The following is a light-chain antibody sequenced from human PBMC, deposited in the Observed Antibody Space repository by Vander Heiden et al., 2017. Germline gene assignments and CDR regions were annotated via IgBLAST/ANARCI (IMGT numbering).Light chain of an antibody. CDR1: SSNIGSNT. CDR3: AAWDDSLNGYV. Sequence: QSVLTQPPSASGTPGPRVTIACSGSSSNIGSNTVNWYQQLPGTAPKLLIYRNNQRPSGVPDRFSVSKSGTSASLAISGLQSEDEADYYCAAWDDSLNGYVFGTGTKVTVL. V-gene: IGLV1-44*01. J-gene: IGLJ1*01. CDR2: RNN.